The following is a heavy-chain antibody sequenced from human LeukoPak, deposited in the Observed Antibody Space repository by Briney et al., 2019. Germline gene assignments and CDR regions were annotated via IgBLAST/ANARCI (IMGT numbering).Heavy chain of an antibody. Sequence: GGSLRLSCTASGFTFSSYAMSWVRQAPGKGLEWVSAISGSGGSTYYADSVKGRFTISRDNSKNTLYLQMNSLRAEDTAVYYCAKVNSYYDFWSGYSHFDYWGQGTLVTVSS. CDR2: ISGSGGST. CDR1: GFTFSSYA. J-gene: IGHJ4*02. D-gene: IGHD3-3*01. V-gene: IGHV3-23*01. CDR3: AKVNSYYDFWSGYSHFDY.